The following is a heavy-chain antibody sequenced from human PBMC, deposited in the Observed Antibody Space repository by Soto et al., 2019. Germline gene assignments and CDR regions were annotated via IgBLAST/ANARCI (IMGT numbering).Heavy chain of an antibody. J-gene: IGHJ4*02. V-gene: IGHV3-23*01. CDR1: GFTFSLYP. Sequence: EVKVLESGGGLVQPGGSVRLSCATSGFTFSLYPMNWVRQAPGKGLEWVSGISAGGDSTYYADSVKGRFTIFRDNSKNSVYLQMNSLRVEDTAVYYCARRVWGQGTLVTVSS. CDR2: ISAGGDST. CDR3: ARRV.